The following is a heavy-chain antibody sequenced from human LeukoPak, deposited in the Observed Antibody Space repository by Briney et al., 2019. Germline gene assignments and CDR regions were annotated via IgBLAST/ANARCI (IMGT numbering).Heavy chain of an antibody. CDR1: GFTFSSYG. D-gene: IGHD5-12*01. J-gene: IGHJ4*02. V-gene: IGHV3-30*18. Sequence: PGGSLRLSCAASGFTFSSYGMHWVRQAPGKGLEWVAVISYDGSNKYYADSVKGRFTISRDNSKNTLYLQMNSLRAEDTAVYYCAKTDAHARYSGYDYEGYFDYWGQGTLVTVSS. CDR2: ISYDGSNK. CDR3: AKTDAHARYSGYDYEGYFDY.